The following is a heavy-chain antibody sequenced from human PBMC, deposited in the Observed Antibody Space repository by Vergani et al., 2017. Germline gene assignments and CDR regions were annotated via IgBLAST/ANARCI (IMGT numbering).Heavy chain of an antibody. V-gene: IGHV5-51*06. CDR2: IYPDDSDT. CDR3: ARRPLLCSGIPNCYRGNWFFDL. D-gene: IGHD2-2*02. Sequence: EVQLVQSGAELKKPGESLKISCQGSGYNFPNYWIGWVRQMPGKCLEWMGSIYPDDSDTRYSPSFQGQVTISGDKSITPAYLQWSSLRASDTALYYCARRPLLCSGIPNCYRGNWFFDLWGRGTLVTVSS. J-gene: IGHJ2*01. CDR1: GYNFPNYW.